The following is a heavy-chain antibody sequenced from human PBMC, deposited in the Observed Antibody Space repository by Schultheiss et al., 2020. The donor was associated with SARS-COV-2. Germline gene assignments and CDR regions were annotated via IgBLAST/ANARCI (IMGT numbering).Heavy chain of an antibody. CDR2: TSYSGGNT. V-gene: IGHV3-23*01. CDR3: ARGTFCGSADCLSPANYYFDF. CDR1: GFTFSSYV. D-gene: IGHD2-21*01. J-gene: IGHJ4*02. Sequence: GGSLRLSCVGSGFTFSSYVMTWIRQAPGKGLEWVSATSYSGGNTDFADSVKGRFTVSRDNSKNTLSLQMNSLRADDTAVYYCARGTFCGSADCLSPANYYFDFLGQGALVTVYS.